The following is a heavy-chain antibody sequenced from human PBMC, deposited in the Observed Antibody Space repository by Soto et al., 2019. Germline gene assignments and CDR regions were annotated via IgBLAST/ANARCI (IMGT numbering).Heavy chain of an antibody. Sequence: EVQLVESGGGLVQPGGSLRLSCAASGFTFSSYWMHWVRQAPGKGLVWVSRINSDGSSTSYADSVKGRFTISRDNAKNTRYVQMNSLRAEDTAGYYCARDAVTRRLDAFDIWGQGTMVTVSS. V-gene: IGHV3-74*01. CDR2: INSDGSST. CDR3: ARDAVTRRLDAFDI. J-gene: IGHJ3*02. D-gene: IGHD4-17*01. CDR1: GFTFSSYW.